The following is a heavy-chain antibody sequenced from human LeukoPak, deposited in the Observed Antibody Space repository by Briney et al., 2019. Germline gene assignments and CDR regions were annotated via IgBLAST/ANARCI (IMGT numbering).Heavy chain of an antibody. Sequence: SQTLSLTCTVSGGSISSGSYYWTWIRQPAGKGLELIGRIYSSGSTNYNPSLKSRVTISVDTSKNQFSLKLSSVTAADTAVYYCARADYGDYLGDYYFDYWGQGTLVTVSS. CDR3: ARADYGDYLGDYYFDY. V-gene: IGHV4-61*02. J-gene: IGHJ4*02. CDR1: GGSISSGSYY. CDR2: IYSSGST. D-gene: IGHD4-17*01.